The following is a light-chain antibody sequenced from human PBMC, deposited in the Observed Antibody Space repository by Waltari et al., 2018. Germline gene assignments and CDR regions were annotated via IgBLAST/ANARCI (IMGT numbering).Light chain of an antibody. V-gene: IGKV1-6*01. CDR2: SAS. J-gene: IGKJ1*01. CDR1: QGIRND. CDR3: LQDNSYPLT. Sequence: ALQITQSPSSLSASVGDRVTITCRASQGIRNDLAWYQQKPGKAPNLLIYSASTLQSGVPSTFSGSGSGTDFTLTISSLQPEDFATYYCLQDNSYPLTFGQGTKVEIK.